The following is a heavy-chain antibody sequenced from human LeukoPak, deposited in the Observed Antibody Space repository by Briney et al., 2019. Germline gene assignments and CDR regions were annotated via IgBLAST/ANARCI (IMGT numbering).Heavy chain of an antibody. Sequence: RASVKVFCKASGYTFTSYAMNWVRQAPGQGLEWVGWVNTNTGNPTYAQGFTGRFVFSLDTSVSTAYLQISSLKAEDTAVYYCARAPPYYYDKGFDPWGQGTLVTVSS. CDR1: GYTFTSYA. D-gene: IGHD3-22*01. V-gene: IGHV7-4-1*02. J-gene: IGHJ5*02. CDR2: VNTNTGNP. CDR3: ARAPPYYYDKGFDP.